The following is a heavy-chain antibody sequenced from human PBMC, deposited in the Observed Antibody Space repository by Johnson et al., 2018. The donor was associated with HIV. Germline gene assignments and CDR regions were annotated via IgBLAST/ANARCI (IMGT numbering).Heavy chain of an antibody. J-gene: IGHJ3*02. CDR1: GFTFDDYT. V-gene: IGHV3-30*02. CDR2: IRYDGSNK. D-gene: IGHD3-22*01. Sequence: QVQLVESGGVVVQPGGSLRLSCAASGFTFDDYTMHWVRQAPGKGLEWVAFIRYDGSNKYYADSVKGRFTISRENAKNSLYLQMNSLRAGDTAVYYCARDLVPYYYDSSGYSYAFDIWGQGTMVTVSS. CDR3: ARDLVPYYYDSSGYSYAFDI.